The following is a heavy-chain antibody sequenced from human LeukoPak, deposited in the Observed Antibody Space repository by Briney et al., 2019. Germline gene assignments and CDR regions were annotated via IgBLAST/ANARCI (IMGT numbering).Heavy chain of an antibody. V-gene: IGHV4-31*03. CDR3: AREGGAFDF. Sequence: SSETLSLTCTVSGGTVSSAAYYWSWIRQPPGKGLEWIGYIHYTGNSYYNPSLKSRLTISIDTSRNQFSLKVTSVTAADTALYSCAREGGAFDFWGQGTMVTVSS. CDR2: IHYTGNS. D-gene: IGHD3-16*01. J-gene: IGHJ3*01. CDR1: GGTVSSAAYY.